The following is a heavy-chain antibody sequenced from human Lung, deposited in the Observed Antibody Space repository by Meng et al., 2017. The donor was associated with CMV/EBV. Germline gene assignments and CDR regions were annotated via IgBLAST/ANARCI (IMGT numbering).Heavy chain of an antibody. CDR2: IYYSGST. CDR1: GGSTRSSY. D-gene: IGHD3-10*01. Sequence: QEPCPDLLNPPIPLSLTCTASGGSTRSSYWGWIRQPPGKGLEWIGYIYYSGSTNYNPSLKSRVTISVDTSKNQFSLKLSSVTAADTAVYYCAREEGIGGFDPWGQGTLVTVSS. CDR3: AREEGIGGFDP. J-gene: IGHJ5*02. V-gene: IGHV4-59*01.